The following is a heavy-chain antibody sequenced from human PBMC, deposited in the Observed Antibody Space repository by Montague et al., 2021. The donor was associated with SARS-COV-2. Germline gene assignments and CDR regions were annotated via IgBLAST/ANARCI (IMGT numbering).Heavy chain of an antibody. J-gene: IGHJ3*02. CDR3: ARDERGYSYGYPFDI. CDR2: ISGSSSYI. V-gene: IGHV3-21*01. CDR1: RFTFSSYS. Sequence: SLRLSCAASRFTFSSYSMNWVHQAPGKGLEWVSSISGSSSYIYYADSVKGRFTISRDNDKNSLYLQMNSLRAEDTAVCYCARDERGYSYGYPFDIWGQGTMVTVSS. D-gene: IGHD5-18*01.